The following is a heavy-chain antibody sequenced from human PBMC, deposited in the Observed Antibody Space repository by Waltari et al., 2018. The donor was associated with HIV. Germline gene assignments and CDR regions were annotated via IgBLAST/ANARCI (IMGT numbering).Heavy chain of an antibody. CDR2: INHSGST. J-gene: IGHJ4*02. Sequence: VQLQQWGAGLLKPSETLSLTCAVYGESFSGYYWSWIRQSPGKGLEWIGEINHSGSTNYNPSLKSRVTVSVDTSKNQFSLKLSSVTAADTAVYYCARGSDRDNSGWVDQFDYWGQGTLVTVSS. D-gene: IGHD6-19*01. CDR1: GESFSGYY. CDR3: ARGSDRDNSGWVDQFDY. V-gene: IGHV4-34*01.